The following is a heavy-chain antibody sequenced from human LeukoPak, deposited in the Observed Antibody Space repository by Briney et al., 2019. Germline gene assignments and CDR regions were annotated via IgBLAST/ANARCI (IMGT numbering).Heavy chain of an antibody. J-gene: IGHJ4*02. CDR2: INSDGSST. CDR1: GFTFSSYW. CDR3: ARARYSSSWSDY. D-gene: IGHD6-13*01. Sequence: LTGGCLRLSCAASGFTFSSYWMHWVRQAPGKGLVWVSRINSDGSSTSYADSVKGRFTISRDNAKNTLYLQMNSLRAEDTAVYYCARARYSSSWSDYWGQGTLVTVSS. V-gene: IGHV3-74*01.